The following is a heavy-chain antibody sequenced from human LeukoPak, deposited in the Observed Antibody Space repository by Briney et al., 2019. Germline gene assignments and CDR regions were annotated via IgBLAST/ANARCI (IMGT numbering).Heavy chain of an antibody. V-gene: IGHV1-69*05. CDR2: IIPIFGTA. J-gene: IGHJ4*02. CDR1: GGTFSSYA. D-gene: IGHD3-22*01. CDR3: ASSPYYYDSSGYPYYFDY. Sequence: ASVKVSCKASGGTFSSYAISWVRQAPGQGLEWMGGIIPIFGTANYAQKFQGRVTITTDESTSTAYMELSSLRSEDTAVYYCASSPYYYDSSGYPYYFDYWGQGTLVTVSS.